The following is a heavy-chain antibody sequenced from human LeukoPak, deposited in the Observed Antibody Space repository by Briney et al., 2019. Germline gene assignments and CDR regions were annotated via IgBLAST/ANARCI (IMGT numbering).Heavy chain of an antibody. CDR1: GFTFSSYG. CDR2: ISYDGSNK. Sequence: GGSLRLSCAASGFTFSSYGMHWVRQAPGKGLEWVAVISYDGSNKYYADSVKGRFTISRDNSKNTLYLQMNSLRAEDTAVYYCAGNVEMATGNLYWGQGTLVTVSS. V-gene: IGHV3-30*03. CDR3: AGNVEMATGNLY. D-gene: IGHD5-24*01. J-gene: IGHJ4*02.